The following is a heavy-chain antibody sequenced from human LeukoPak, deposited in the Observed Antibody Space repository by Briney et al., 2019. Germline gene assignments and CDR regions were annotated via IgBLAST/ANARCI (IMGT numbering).Heavy chain of an antibody. Sequence: PGGSLRLSCAAAGFTFSNFAMTWVRQAPGKGLEWVSSIVGSSSTYYADSLKGRFTISRDNAKNSLYLQMNSLRAEDTAVYYCARIGAGCSRDYWGQGTLVTVSS. J-gene: IGHJ4*02. CDR2: IVGSSST. CDR3: ARIGAGCSRDY. D-gene: IGHD6-13*01. V-gene: IGHV3-21*01. CDR1: GFTFSNFA.